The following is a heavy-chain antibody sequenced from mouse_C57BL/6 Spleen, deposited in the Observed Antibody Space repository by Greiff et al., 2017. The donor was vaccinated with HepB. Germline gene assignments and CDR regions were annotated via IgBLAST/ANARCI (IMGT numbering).Heavy chain of an antibody. V-gene: IGHV5-17*01. CDR3: ARWHWDGGYWYFDV. J-gene: IGHJ1*03. CDR2: ISSGSSTI. D-gene: IGHD4-1*01. Sequence: EVQLQQSGGGLVKPGGSLKLSCAASGFTFSDYGMHWVRQAPEKGLEWVAYISSGSSTIYYADTVKGRFTISRDNAKNTLFLQMTSLRSEDTAMYYCARWHWDGGYWYFDVWGTGTTVTVSS. CDR1: GFTFSDYG.